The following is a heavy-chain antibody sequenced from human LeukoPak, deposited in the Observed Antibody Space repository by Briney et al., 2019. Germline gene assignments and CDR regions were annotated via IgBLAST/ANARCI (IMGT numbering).Heavy chain of an antibody. J-gene: IGHJ3*02. CDR1: GFTFGDHA. V-gene: IGHV3-9*01. D-gene: IGHD1-1*01. Sequence: QTGGSLRLSCVASGFTFGDHAMHWVRRAPGQGLEWVTGINWNNGGIVYAASVRGRFTVSRDNAKNTLYLQMNRLGPEDTAFYYCARDPYDSNWNDAFDIWGQGTLVTVSS. CDR2: INWNNGGI. CDR3: ARDPYDSNWNDAFDI.